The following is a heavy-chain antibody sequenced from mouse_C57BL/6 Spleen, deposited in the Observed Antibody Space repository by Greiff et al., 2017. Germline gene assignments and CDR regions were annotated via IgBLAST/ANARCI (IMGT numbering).Heavy chain of an antibody. V-gene: IGHV1-74*01. Sequence: VQLQQPGAELVKPGASVKVSCKASGYTFTSYWMPWVKQRPGQGLEWIGRIHPSDSATNYNQKFKGKATLTVDKSASTAYMQLSSLTSEDSAVYYCAIEAYYSNYVLFAYWGQGTLVTVSA. CDR1: GYTFTSYW. D-gene: IGHD2-5*01. CDR3: AIEAYYSNYVLFAY. CDR2: IHPSDSAT. J-gene: IGHJ3*01.